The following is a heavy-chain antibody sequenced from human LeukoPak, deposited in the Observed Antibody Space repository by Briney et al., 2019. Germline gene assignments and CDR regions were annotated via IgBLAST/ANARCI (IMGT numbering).Heavy chain of an antibody. CDR3: AKDLSQLLWFGELQGGYFDY. CDR2: ISGSGGST. V-gene: IGHV3-23*01. J-gene: IGHJ4*02. CDR1: GFTFSNYA. Sequence: PGGSLRRSCAASGFTFSNYAMNWVRQAPGKGLEWVSSISGSGGSTYYADSVKGRFTISRDNSKNTLYLQMNSLRAEDTAVYYCAKDLSQLLWFGELQGGYFDYWGQGTLVTVSS. D-gene: IGHD3-10*01.